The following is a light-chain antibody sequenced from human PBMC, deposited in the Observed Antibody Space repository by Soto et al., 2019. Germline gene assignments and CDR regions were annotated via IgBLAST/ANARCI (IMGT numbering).Light chain of an antibody. Sequence: DIQMTQSPSSLSASVGDTVTLTCRASQTISNSLHWYQQRPGKAPNLLIYSSSSLQSGAPPRFSGGGSGTAFTLTINSLPPEDFATYYWQQTDSIPITFGQGTRLEIK. CDR3: QQTDSIPIT. J-gene: IGKJ5*01. CDR2: SSS. CDR1: QTISNS. V-gene: IGKV1-39*01.